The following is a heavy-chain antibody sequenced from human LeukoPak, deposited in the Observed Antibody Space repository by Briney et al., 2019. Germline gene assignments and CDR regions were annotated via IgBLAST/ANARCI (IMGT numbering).Heavy chain of an antibody. CDR3: ATTYCGGDCHLPAAWVCHY. V-gene: IGHV1-69*13. CDR2: IIPIFGTA. Sequence: GASVKVSCKASGGTFSSYAISWVRQAPGQGLEWMGGIIPIFGTANYAQKFQGRVTITADESTSTAYMELSSLRSEDTAVYYCATTYCGGDCHLPAAWVCHYWGQGTLVTVSS. J-gene: IGHJ4*02. CDR1: GGTFSSYA. D-gene: IGHD2-21*02.